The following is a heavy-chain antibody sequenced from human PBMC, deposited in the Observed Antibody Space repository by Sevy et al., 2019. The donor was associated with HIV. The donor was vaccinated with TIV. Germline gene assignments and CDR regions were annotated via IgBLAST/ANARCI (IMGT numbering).Heavy chain of an antibody. CDR2: ISSNGDNG. V-gene: IGHV3-30-3*01. J-gene: IGHJ4*02. D-gene: IGHD1-26*01. Sequence: GGSLRLSCAASGFTFRTYALHWVRQAPGRGLEWIGLISSNGDNGLYATSVRGRFTISRDNSMNILYLQMTSLTPDDTAVYYCARGPEWELTSFLSHWGQGTLVTVSS. CDR1: GFTFRTYA. CDR3: ARGPEWELTSFLSH.